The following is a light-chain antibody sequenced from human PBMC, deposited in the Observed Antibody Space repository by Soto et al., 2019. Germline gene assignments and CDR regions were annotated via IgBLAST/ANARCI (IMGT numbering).Light chain of an antibody. CDR2: DAS. V-gene: IGKV3-20*01. J-gene: IGKJ2*01. CDR1: QSIYTK. Sequence: EIVLTQSPGTLSLSPGEGATLSCRASQSIYTKLAWYQKKSGQAPRLLIYDASTRAYGIPDRFSGSGSGTDFSLTISRLEPEDFAVYFCLQYGTSPLYAFGQGTKVDIK. CDR3: LQYGTSPLYA.